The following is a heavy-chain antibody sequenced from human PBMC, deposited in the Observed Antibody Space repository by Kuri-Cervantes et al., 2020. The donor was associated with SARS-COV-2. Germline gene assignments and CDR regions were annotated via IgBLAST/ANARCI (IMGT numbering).Heavy chain of an antibody. D-gene: IGHD6-19*01. CDR1: GFTFSGYA. Sequence: GGSLRLSCAASGFTFSGYAMSRVRQAPGKGLEWVSAISGSGGGTYYADSVKGRFTISRDNSKNTLYLQMNSLRAEDTAVYYCARAPTPNSSGWYGYYYYYGMDGWGQGTTVTVSS. CDR3: ARAPTPNSSGWYGYYYYYGMDG. CDR2: ISGSGGGT. V-gene: IGHV3-23*01. J-gene: IGHJ6*02.